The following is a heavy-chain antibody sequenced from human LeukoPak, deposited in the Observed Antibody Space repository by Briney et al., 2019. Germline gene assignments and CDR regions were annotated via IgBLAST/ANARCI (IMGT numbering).Heavy chain of an antibody. CDR1: GFTFSSYS. D-gene: IGHD6-25*01. V-gene: IGHV3-48*04. CDR2: ISSSSSTI. J-gene: IGHJ4*02. CDR3: ARGYSSEVDY. Sequence: GSLRLSCAASGFTFSSYSMNWVRQAPGKGLEWVSYISSSSSTIYYADSVKGRFTISRDNAKNSLYLQMNSLRAEDTAVYYCARGYSSEVDYWGQGTLVTVSS.